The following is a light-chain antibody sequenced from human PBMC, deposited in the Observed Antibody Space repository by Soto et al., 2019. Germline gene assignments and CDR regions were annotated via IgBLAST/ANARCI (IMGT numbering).Light chain of an antibody. CDR2: EVT. CDR1: SSDVGSYNR. Sequence: QSVLTQPPSVSGSPGQSVTISCTGTSSDVGSYNRVSWYQQPPGSAPKLIIYEVTNRPSGVPDRFSGSKSGNTASLTISGLQAEDEGDYYCWSYTTGTHYVFGTGTKLTVL. CDR3: WSYTTGTHYV. V-gene: IGLV2-18*02. J-gene: IGLJ1*01.